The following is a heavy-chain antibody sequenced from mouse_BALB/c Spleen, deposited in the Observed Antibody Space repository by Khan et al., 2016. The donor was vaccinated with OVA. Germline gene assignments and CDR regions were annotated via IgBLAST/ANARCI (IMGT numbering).Heavy chain of an antibody. Sequence: EVQLVESGPGLVEPSQSLSLTCTVTGYSITSDYAWNWIRQFPGNKLEWMGYISSTGSTSYNPSLKNRISITRDTSKNQFFLQLKSVTTEDTATYYCARSLYYSYGYALDCWGRGTSVTVSS. CDR2: ISSTGST. J-gene: IGHJ4*01. D-gene: IGHD2-14*01. CDR3: ARSLYYSYGYALDC. V-gene: IGHV3-2*02. CDR1: GYSITSDYA.